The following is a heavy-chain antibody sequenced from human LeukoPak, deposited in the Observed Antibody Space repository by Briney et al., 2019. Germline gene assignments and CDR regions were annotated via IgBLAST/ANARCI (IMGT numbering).Heavy chain of an antibody. J-gene: IGHJ4*02. Sequence: SETLSLTCAVYGGSFGDYYWTWLRQPPGKGLEWIGEINHSGSTNYNPSLKSRVTISVDTSKKQFTLKLTSVTAADTAVYYCASCRDGYNYFDYWGLGTQVTVSS. CDR3: ASCRDGYNYFDY. D-gene: IGHD5-24*01. CDR2: INHSGST. CDR1: GGSFGDYY. V-gene: IGHV4-34*01.